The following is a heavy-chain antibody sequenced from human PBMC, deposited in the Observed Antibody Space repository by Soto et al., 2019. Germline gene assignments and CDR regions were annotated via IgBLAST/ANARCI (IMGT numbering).Heavy chain of an antibody. Sequence: GGSLRLSCAASGFTFSNAWMSWVRQAPGKGLEWVGRIKSKTDGGTTDYAAPVKGRFTISRDDSKNTLYLQMNSLKTEDTAVYYCTTGPYYYDSSGYYAYWGQGTLVTVSS. CDR1: GFTFSNAW. V-gene: IGHV3-15*01. D-gene: IGHD3-22*01. CDR3: TTGPYYYDSSGYYAY. CDR2: IKSKTDGGTT. J-gene: IGHJ4*02.